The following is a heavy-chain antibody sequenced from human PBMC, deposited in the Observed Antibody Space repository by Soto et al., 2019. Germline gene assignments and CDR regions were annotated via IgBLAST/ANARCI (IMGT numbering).Heavy chain of an antibody. CDR1: GYTFTSYG. V-gene: IGHV1-18*01. CDR3: ARDTYSSSWSGGSGMDV. Sequence: ASVKVSCKASGYTFTSYGISWVRQAPGQGLEWMGWISAYNGNTNYAQKLQGRVTMTTDTSTSTAYMELRSLRSDDTAVYYCARDTYSSSWSGGSGMDVWGQGTTVTVSS. CDR2: ISAYNGNT. J-gene: IGHJ6*02. D-gene: IGHD6-13*01.